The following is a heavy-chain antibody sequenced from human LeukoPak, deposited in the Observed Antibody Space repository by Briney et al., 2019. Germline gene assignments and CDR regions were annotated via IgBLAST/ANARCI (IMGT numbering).Heavy chain of an antibody. J-gene: IGHJ4*02. CDR3: AKLVGSGSPLRHFDY. D-gene: IGHD3-10*01. CDR2: ISGSGGST. V-gene: IGHV3-23*01. Sequence: GGSQRLSCAASGFTFSSYAMSWVRQAPGKGLEWVSAISGSGGSTYYADSVKGRFTISRDNSKNTLYLQMNSLRAEDTAVYYCAKLVGSGSPLRHFDYWGQGTLVTVSS. CDR1: GFTFSSYA.